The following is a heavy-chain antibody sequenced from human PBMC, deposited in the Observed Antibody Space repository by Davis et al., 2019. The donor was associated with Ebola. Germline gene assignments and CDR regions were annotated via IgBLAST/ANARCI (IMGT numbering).Heavy chain of an antibody. CDR3: AGYCSSTSCYYYYMDV. V-gene: IGHV4-4*07. CDR1: GGSISSYY. J-gene: IGHJ6*03. D-gene: IGHD2-2*01. Sequence: GSLRLSCTVSGGSISSYYWSWIRQPAGKGLEWIGRIYTSGSTNYNPSLKSRVTMSVDTSKNQFSLKLSSVTAADTAVYYCAGYCSSTSCYYYYMDVWGKGTTVTVSS. CDR2: IYTSGST.